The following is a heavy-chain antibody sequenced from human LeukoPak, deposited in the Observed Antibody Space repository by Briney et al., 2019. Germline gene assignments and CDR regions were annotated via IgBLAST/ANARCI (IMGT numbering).Heavy chain of an antibody. V-gene: IGHV4-34*01. Sequence: SDPLSLPCAVYSRPYSGYHWRWIPHPTGKARVGLGEINHSGSTNYNPSLKSRVTISVDTSKNQFSLKVDSVTAADTAMYYCARDLDSYGPYYMDVWGKGTTVSVSS. J-gene: IGHJ6*03. CDR3: ARDLDSYGPYYMDV. CDR2: INHSGST. CDR1: SRPYSGYH. D-gene: IGHD3-16*01.